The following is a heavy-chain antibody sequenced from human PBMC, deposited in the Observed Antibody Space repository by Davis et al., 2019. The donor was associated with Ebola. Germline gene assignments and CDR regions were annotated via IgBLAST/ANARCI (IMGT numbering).Heavy chain of an antibody. CDR1: GFLFSSYA. CDR2: ISASGGAT. Sequence: GESLKISCAASGFLFSSYAMSWVRQAPGRGLEWVSSISASGGATFYADSVKGRIVMSRDNSNDTLYLRMNNLRAEDTAIYYCAKDLTSYYGSGDSFDYWGQGILVTVSS. CDR3: AKDLTSYYGSGDSFDY. D-gene: IGHD3-10*01. V-gene: IGHV3-23*01. J-gene: IGHJ4*02.